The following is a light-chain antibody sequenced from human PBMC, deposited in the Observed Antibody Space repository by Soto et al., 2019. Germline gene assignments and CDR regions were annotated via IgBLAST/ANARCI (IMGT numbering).Light chain of an antibody. CDR3: QHYNSYSEA. V-gene: IGKV1-5*03. CDR1: QTISSW. CDR2: KAS. Sequence: DIQLTQSPSTLSGSLGERVTITCRASQTISSWLAWYQQKPGKAPKLLIYKASTLKSGVPSRFSGSGSGTEFTLTISSLQPDDFATYYCQHYNSYSEAFGQGTEVDIK. J-gene: IGKJ1*01.